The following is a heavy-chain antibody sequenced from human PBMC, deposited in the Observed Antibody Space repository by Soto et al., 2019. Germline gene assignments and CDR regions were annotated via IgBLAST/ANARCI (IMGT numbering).Heavy chain of an antibody. CDR1: GFTFSSYG. Sequence: GGSLRLSCAASGFTFSSYGMHWVRQAPGKGLEWVAVISYDGSNKYYADSVKGRFTISRDNSKNTLYLQMYSLRAEDTAVYYCAKDLIGSGWSPGFDYWGQGTLVTVAS. CDR3: AKDLIGSGWSPGFDY. J-gene: IGHJ4*02. D-gene: IGHD6-19*01. V-gene: IGHV3-30*18. CDR2: ISYDGSNK.